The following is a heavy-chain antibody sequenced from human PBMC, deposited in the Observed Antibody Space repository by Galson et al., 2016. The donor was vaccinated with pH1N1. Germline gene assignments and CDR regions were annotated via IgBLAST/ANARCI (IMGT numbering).Heavy chain of an antibody. CDR1: GFTFSNYG. J-gene: IGHJ4*01. Sequence: SCKASGFTFSNYGFSWVRRAPGQGLEWMAWISAFNGDTKYAHKVQDRLTVTTDSSTNTAYMELRSLRSDDTALYFCARQSIAARPVFFDFWGRGTQVTVSS. V-gene: IGHV1-18*01. CDR2: ISAFNGDT. CDR3: ARQSIAARPVFFDF. D-gene: IGHD6-6*01.